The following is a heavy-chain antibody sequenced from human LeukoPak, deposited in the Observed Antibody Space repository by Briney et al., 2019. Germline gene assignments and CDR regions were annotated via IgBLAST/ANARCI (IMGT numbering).Heavy chain of an antibody. V-gene: IGHV1-46*01. D-gene: IGHD2-15*01. J-gene: IGHJ4*02. CDR2: INPSGGST. CDR1: GGTFTSYY. Sequence: ASVKVSCKASGGTFTSYYMHWVRQAPGQGLEWMGIINPSGGSTSYAQKFQGRVTMTRDMSTSTVYMELSSLRSEDTAVYYCARDTYCSGGSCYSFDYWGQGTLVTVSS. CDR3: ARDTYCSGGSCYSFDY.